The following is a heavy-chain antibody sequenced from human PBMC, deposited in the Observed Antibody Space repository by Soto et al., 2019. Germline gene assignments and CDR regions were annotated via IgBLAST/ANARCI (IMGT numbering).Heavy chain of an antibody. D-gene: IGHD5-18*01. CDR3: ARIPVDTSMIYWLDP. J-gene: IGHJ5*02. V-gene: IGHV4-61*08. CDR2: IYYSGNT. CDR1: GGSLSSGDYY. Sequence: PSETLSLTCTVPGGSLSSGDYYWSWIRQPPGKGLEWIGYIYYSGNTNYNPSLKSRVIISVDTSKNLFSLKLTSVTAADMAVYYCARIPVDTSMIYWLDPWGQGTLVTVSS.